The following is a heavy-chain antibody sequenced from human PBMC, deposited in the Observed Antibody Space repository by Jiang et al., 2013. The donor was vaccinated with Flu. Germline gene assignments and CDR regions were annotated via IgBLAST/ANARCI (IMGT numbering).Heavy chain of an antibody. Sequence: VQLLESGGGLVQPGGSLRLSCAASGFTVSSNYMSWVRQAPGKGLEWVSVIYSGGSTYYADSVKGRFTISRDNSKNTLYLQMNSLRAEDTAVYYCARGHWGPQDAFDIWGQGTMVTVSS. J-gene: IGHJ3*02. CDR3: ARGHWGPQDAFDI. D-gene: IGHD7-27*01. V-gene: IGHV3-66*01. CDR1: GFTVSSNY. CDR2: IYSGGST.